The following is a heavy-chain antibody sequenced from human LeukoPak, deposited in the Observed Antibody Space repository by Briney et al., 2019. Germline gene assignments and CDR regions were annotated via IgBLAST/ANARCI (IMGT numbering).Heavy chain of an antibody. D-gene: IGHD3-22*01. V-gene: IGHV3-30-3*01. CDR2: GSYDGINK. Sequence: GGSLRLSCAASGFTFSICAMHWVRQAPGKGLEWVATGSYDGINKNYAESVKGRFTISRDNSKNTLYLQMNSLRAEDTAVYYCVRGVGLYDTIGYFDYWGQGTLVTVSS. J-gene: IGHJ4*02. CDR3: VRGVGLYDTIGYFDY. CDR1: GFTFSICA.